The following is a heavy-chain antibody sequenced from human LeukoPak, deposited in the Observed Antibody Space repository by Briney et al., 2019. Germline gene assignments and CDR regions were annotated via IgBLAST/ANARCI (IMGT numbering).Heavy chain of an antibody. D-gene: IGHD6-6*01. CDR1: GFTFRSYS. Sequence: GGSLRLSCAASGFTFRSYSMNWVRQAPGKGLEWVSSISSSSSYIYYADSVKGRFTISRDNAKNSLYLQMNSLRAEDTAVYYCAIVHHNDAFDIWGQGTMVTVSS. CDR3: AIVHHNDAFDI. V-gene: IGHV3-21*01. J-gene: IGHJ3*02. CDR2: ISSSSSYI.